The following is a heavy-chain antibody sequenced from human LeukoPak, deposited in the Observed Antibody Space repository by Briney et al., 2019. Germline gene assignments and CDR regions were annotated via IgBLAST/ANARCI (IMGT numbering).Heavy chain of an antibody. V-gene: IGHV4-34*01. CDR3: ARGGNSSSWPFDY. Sequence: SETLSLTCAVYGGSFSGYYWSWIRQPPGKGPEWIGEINHSGSTNYNPSLKSRVTISVDTSKNQFSLKLSSVTAADTAVYYCARGGNSSSWPFDYWGQGTLVTVSS. CDR1: GGSFSGYY. D-gene: IGHD6-13*01. J-gene: IGHJ4*02. CDR2: INHSGST.